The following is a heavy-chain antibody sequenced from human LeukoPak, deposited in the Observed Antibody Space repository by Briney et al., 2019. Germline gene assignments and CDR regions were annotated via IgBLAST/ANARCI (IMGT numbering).Heavy chain of an antibody. J-gene: IGHJ5*02. CDR3: AREGYSYGYPTDWFDP. D-gene: IGHD5-18*01. CDR1: GGSISSYY. CDR2: IYYSGST. V-gene: IGHV4-59*12. Sequence: PSETLSLTCTVSGGSISSYYWSWIRQPPGKGLEWIGYIYYSGSTNYNPSLKSRVTISVDTSKNQFSLKLSSVTAADTAVYYCAREGYSYGYPTDWFDPWGQGTLVTVSS.